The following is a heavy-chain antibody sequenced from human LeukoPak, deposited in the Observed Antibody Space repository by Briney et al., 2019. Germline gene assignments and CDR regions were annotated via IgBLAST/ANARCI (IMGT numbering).Heavy chain of an antibody. CDR3: ARGQDDRSGTFDY. Sequence: SETLSLTCTVSGDSVSSGNYYLSWIRRPPGTGLDWITYMSPSGTTKYNPSLKSRVTTSVDTSRTQFSLRLSSVTAADTAVYYCARGQDDRSGTFDYWGQGILVTVS. D-gene: IGHD3-22*01. J-gene: IGHJ4*02. CDR1: GDSVSSGNYY. V-gene: IGHV4-61*01. CDR2: MSPSGTT.